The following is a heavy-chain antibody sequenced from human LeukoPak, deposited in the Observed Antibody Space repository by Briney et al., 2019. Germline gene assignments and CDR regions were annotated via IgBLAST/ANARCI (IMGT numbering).Heavy chain of an antibody. V-gene: IGHV4-59*01. D-gene: IGHD6-13*01. CDR2: IYYSGST. J-gene: IGHJ4*02. Sequence: SETLSLTCTVSGGSISSYYWSWIRQPPGKGLEWIGYIYYSGSTNYNPSLKSRVTISVDTSKNQFSLKLSSVTAADTAVYYCARAKSAAAAPFDYWGQGTLVTVSS. CDR3: ARAKSAAAAPFDY. CDR1: GGSISSYY.